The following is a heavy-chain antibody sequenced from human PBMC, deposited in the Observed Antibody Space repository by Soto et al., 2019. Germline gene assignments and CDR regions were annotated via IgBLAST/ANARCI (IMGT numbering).Heavy chain of an antibody. D-gene: IGHD3-22*01. Sequence: QVQLVESGGGVVQPGRSLRLSCAASGFTFSSYAMHWVRQAPGKGLEWVAVISYDGSNKYYADSVKGRFTISRDNSKNTRYLHMTSLRAEDTAVYYCARVDSSGYDHTNLFDYWGQGTLVTVSS. J-gene: IGHJ4*02. CDR1: GFTFSSYA. CDR2: ISYDGSNK. V-gene: IGHV3-30-3*01. CDR3: ARVDSSGYDHTNLFDY.